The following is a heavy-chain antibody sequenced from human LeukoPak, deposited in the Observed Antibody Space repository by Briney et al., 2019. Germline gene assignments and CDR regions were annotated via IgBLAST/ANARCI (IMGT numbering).Heavy chain of an antibody. CDR2: IYYSGST. CDR3: ARATKDAFDI. J-gene: IGHJ3*02. Sequence: PSQTLSLTCTVSGGSISSGGYYWSWIRQHPGKGLEWIGYIYYSGSTYYNPSLKSRVTISVDTSKTQFSPKLSSVTAADTAVYYCARATKDAFDIWGQGTMVTVSS. V-gene: IGHV4-31*03. CDR1: GGSISSGGYY.